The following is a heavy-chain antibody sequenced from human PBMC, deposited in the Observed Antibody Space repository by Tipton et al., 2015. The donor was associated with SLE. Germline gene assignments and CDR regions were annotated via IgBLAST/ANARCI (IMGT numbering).Heavy chain of an antibody. J-gene: IGHJ4*02. D-gene: IGHD6-13*01. CDR2: IYYSGST. CDR1: GGSISSSSYY. CDR3: ARESYSPYYFDY. Sequence: TLSLTCTVSGGSISSSSYYWGWIRQPPGKGLEWIGSIYYSGSTYYNPSLKSRVTISVDTSKNQFSLKLSSVTAADTAVYYCARESYSPYYFDYWGQGTLVTVSS. V-gene: IGHV4-39*07.